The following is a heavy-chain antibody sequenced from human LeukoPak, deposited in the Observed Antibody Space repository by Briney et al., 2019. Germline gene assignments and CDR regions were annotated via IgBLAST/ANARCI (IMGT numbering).Heavy chain of an antibody. CDR1: GGSISSYY. J-gene: IGHJ4*02. Sequence: SETLSLTCTVSGGSISSYYWSWIRQPPGKGLEWIGYIYYSGNTNYNPSLKSRVTISVDTSKNQFSLKLSSVTAADTAVYYCARYGDRQVDFWSGYPYYFDYWGQGTLATVSS. D-gene: IGHD3-3*01. CDR2: IYYSGNT. V-gene: IGHV4-59*01. CDR3: ARYGDRQVDFWSGYPYYFDY.